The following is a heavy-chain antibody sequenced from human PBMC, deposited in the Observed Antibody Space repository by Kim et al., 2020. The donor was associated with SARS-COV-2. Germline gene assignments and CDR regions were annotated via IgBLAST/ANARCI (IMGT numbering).Heavy chain of an antibody. CDR2: IYSGGAT. D-gene: IGHD3-9*01. Sequence: GGSLRLSCAASGFTVSSNYMSWVRQAPGKGLEWVSIIYSGGATYHADSVKGRFTVSRDNSKNTLYLQMNSLRVEDTAVYYCAKDAGYYDILTGHSYYYGLEVWGQGTTVTVSS. J-gene: IGHJ6*02. CDR3: AKDAGYYDILTGHSYYYGLEV. V-gene: IGHV3-53*01. CDR1: GFTVSSNY.